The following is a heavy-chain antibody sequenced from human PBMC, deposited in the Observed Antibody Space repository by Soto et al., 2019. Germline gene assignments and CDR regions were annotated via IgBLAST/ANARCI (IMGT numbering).Heavy chain of an antibody. V-gene: IGHV4-34*01. CDR3: ARGRRGNYYYYGMDV. CDR1: GGSFSGYY. J-gene: IGHJ6*02. CDR2: INHSGST. D-gene: IGHD3-10*01. Sequence: SETRSLTCAVYGGSFSGYYWSWIRQPPGKGLEWIGEINHSGSTNYNPSLKSRVTISVDTSKNQFSLKLSSVTAADTAVYYCARGRRGNYYYYGMDVWGQGTTVTVSS.